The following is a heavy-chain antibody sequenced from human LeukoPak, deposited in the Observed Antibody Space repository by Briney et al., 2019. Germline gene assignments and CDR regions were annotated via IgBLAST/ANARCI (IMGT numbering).Heavy chain of an antibody. CDR2: IYSGGST. J-gene: IGHJ4*02. CDR3: ARGRGSYLEYFDY. CDR1: GFTVSANY. D-gene: IGHD1-26*01. Sequence: GGSLRLSCAASGFTVSANYMSWVRQAPGKGLEWVSVIYSGGSTYYADSVKGRFTISRHNSNNTLYLQINSLRAEDTAVYYCARGRGSYLEYFDYWGQGTLVTVSS. V-gene: IGHV3-53*04.